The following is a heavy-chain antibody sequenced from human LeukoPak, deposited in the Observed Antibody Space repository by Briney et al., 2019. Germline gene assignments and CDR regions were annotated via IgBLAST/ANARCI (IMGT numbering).Heavy chain of an antibody. J-gene: IGHJ4*02. CDR1: GYTFTSYG. CDR2: ISAYNGNT. CDR3: ARGTYIVGATLFVY. Sequence: GASVKVSCKASGYTFTSYGISWVRQAPGQGLEWMGWISAYNGNTNYAQKLQGRVTMTTDTSTSTAYMELSSLRSEDTAVYYCARGTYIVGATLFVYWGQGTLVTVSS. D-gene: IGHD1-26*01. V-gene: IGHV1-18*01.